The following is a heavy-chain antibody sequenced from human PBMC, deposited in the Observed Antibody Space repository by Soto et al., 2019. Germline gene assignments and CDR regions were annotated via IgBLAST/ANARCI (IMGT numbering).Heavy chain of an antibody. CDR2: INAGNGNT. CDR3: SRKVPAARVYYYYYGMDF. J-gene: IGHJ6*02. Sequence: ASVKVSCKASGYIFTSYATHWVRQAPGQRLEWMGWINAGNGNTKYSQKFQGRGTITRDTSASTAYMELSSLRSDDTAVFYCSRKVPAARVYYYYYGMDFWGQGTTVTVSS. V-gene: IGHV1-3*01. D-gene: IGHD2-2*01. CDR1: GYIFTSYA.